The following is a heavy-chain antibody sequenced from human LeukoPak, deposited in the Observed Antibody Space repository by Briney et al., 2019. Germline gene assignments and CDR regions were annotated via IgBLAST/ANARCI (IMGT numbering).Heavy chain of an antibody. Sequence: SETLSLTCTVSGDSISSSSSYWGWIRQPPGKGLEWIGSIYYSGSTYYNPSLKSRVTISVDTSKNQFSLKLSSVTAADTAVYYCARPLKYYYGSETYFWFDPWGQGTLVTVSS. CDR1: GDSISSSSSY. CDR2: IYYSGST. CDR3: ARPLKYYYGSETYFWFDP. D-gene: IGHD3-10*01. V-gene: IGHV4-39*01. J-gene: IGHJ5*02.